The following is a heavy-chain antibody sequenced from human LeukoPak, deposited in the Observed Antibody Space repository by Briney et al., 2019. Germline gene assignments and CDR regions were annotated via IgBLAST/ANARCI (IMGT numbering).Heavy chain of an antibody. CDR3: ARDPSRGYTYGYEDY. D-gene: IGHD5-18*01. J-gene: IGHJ4*02. CDR1: GFTFNSFA. Sequence: GGSLRLSCAASGFTFNSFAMHWVRQAPGKGLEWVAVISYDGTYKYYADSVKGRFTISRDNSKNTLYLQMNSLRAEDTAVYYCARDPSRGYTYGYEDYWGQGTLVTVSS. CDR2: ISYDGTYK. V-gene: IGHV3-30-3*01.